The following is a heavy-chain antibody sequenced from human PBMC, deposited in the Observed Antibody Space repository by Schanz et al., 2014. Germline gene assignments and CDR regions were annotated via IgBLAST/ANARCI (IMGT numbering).Heavy chain of an antibody. CDR1: GFSFSNYA. V-gene: IGHV3-11*06. D-gene: IGHD2-8*01. Sequence: VQLVESGGGLVQPGGSLRLSCAASGFSFSNYALVWVRQPPGKGLEWVSYVSSNNIYTKYADSVRGRFTISRDNAKNSLFLQMNSLRADDTAVYYCARDMLRRYGALEIWGRGTMVTVSS. CDR3: ARDMLRRYGALEI. CDR2: VSSNNIYT. J-gene: IGHJ3*02.